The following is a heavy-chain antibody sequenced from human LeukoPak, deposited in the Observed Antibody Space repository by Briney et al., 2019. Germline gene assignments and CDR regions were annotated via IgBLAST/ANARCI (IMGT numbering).Heavy chain of an antibody. D-gene: IGHD3-3*01. J-gene: IGHJ3*02. Sequence: SETLSLTCTVSGASIRSDYWSWIRQPAGQGLEWIGRISSSGRTNYNPSLKSRVTISVDTSKNQFSLKLSSVTAADTAVYYCARPPPYYDFWSGYPYAFDIWGQGTMVTVSS. CDR2: ISSSGRT. CDR3: ARPPPYYDFWSGYPYAFDI. CDR1: GASIRSDY. V-gene: IGHV4-4*07.